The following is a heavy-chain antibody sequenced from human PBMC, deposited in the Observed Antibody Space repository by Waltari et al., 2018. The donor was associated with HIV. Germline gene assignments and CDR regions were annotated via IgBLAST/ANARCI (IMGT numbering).Heavy chain of an antibody. J-gene: IGHJ3*01. CDR2: MRGEENHYAT. D-gene: IGHD1-1*01. V-gene: IGHV3-73*02. CDR1: GFSFSDST. Sequence: EVQLVESGGGLVQPGGSLKLSCATSGFSFSDSTMHWVRQTSGKGLEWIGRMRGEENHYATGYAASVKGRFTISRDASRNTTYLQLSSLKTDDTAIYYCTRHGHDSVWYKENALDVWGQGTMVTVSS. CDR3: TRHGHDSVWYKENALDV.